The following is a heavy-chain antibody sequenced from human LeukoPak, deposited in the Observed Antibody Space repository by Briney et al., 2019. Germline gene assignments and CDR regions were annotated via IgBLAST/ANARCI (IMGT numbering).Heavy chain of an antibody. CDR2: IYYSGST. CDR1: GGSINTHDYY. CDR3: ARHRRERIYNSDWSLFDY. D-gene: IGHD6-19*01. Sequence: SDTLSLTCTVSGGSINTHDYYWGGIRQSPGKGPEWIGNIYYSGSTYYNPSLKGRVTISVDTSKNQFSLKMTSVTAADTALYYCARHRRERIYNSDWSLFDYWGQGTLVTVSS. J-gene: IGHJ4*02. V-gene: IGHV4-39*01.